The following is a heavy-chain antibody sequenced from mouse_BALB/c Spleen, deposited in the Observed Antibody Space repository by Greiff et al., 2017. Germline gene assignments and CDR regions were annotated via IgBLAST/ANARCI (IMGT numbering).Heavy chain of an antibody. CDR3: ARRRGTTAMDY. CDR1: GFTFSSYA. J-gene: IGHJ4*01. V-gene: IGHV5-9-3*01. D-gene: IGHD1-2*01. Sequence: EVKVVESGGGLVKPGGSLKLSCAASGFTFSSYAMSWVRQTPEKRLEWVATISSGGSYTYYPDSVKGRFTISRDNAKNTLYLQMSSLRSEDTAMYYCARRRGTTAMDYWGQGTSVTVSS. CDR2: ISSGGSYT.